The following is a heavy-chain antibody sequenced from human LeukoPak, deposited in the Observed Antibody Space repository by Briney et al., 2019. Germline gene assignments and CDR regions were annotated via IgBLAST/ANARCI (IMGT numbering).Heavy chain of an antibody. CDR2: IWFDGGDK. CDR1: GFTFSSYG. D-gene: IGHD5-12*01. J-gene: IGHJ4*02. CDR3: ARDLKSAYSGYEIDY. Sequence: GRSLRLSCAASGFTFSSYGMRWVRQAPGKGLEWVAVIWFDGGDKYYADSVKGRFTISRDNSKNTLYLQMNSLRAEDTAVYYCARDLKSAYSGYEIDYWGQGTLVTVSS. V-gene: IGHV3-33*01.